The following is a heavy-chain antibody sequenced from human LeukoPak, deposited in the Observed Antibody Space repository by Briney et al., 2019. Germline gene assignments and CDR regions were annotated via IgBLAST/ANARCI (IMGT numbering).Heavy chain of an antibody. D-gene: IGHD3-22*01. Sequence: PSETLSLTCTVSGGSISSNNYYWGWVRQPPGKGLEWIGSIYYSGSTYNNPSLKSRVTISVDTTKHQYSLKLTSVTAADTAVYYCASSPSGYWWNCDCWGQGTLVTVSS. CDR3: ASSPSGYWWNCDC. CDR1: GGSISSNNYY. V-gene: IGHV4-39*01. J-gene: IGHJ4*02. CDR2: IYYSGST.